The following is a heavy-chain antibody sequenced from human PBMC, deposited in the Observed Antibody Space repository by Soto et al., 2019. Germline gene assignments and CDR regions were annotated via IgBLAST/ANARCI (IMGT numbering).Heavy chain of an antibody. CDR2: ISAYNGNT. CDR1: GYTFTSYG. Sequence: ASVKVSCKASGYTFTSYGISWVRQAPGQGLEWMGWISAYNGNTNYAQKLQGRVTMTTDTSTSTAYMELRSLRSDDTAVYYCARELDRVTMVRGVMGGPQSEFDPWGQGTLVTVSS. J-gene: IGHJ5*02. D-gene: IGHD3-10*01. V-gene: IGHV1-18*04. CDR3: ARELDRVTMVRGVMGGPQSEFDP.